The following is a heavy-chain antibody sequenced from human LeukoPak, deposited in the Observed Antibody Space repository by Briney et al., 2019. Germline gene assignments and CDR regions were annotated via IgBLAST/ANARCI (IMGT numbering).Heavy chain of an antibody. CDR2: LYTSGST. J-gene: IGHJ4*02. CDR3: ARGTVTTLFDY. Sequence: PSETLSLTCFVTGGSISYYYWSWIRQPAGKGLGWIGRLYTSGSTDYNPSLKSRVTMSVDTSKNQFSLKLRSVTAADTAVYYCARGTVTTLFDYWGQGTLVTVSS. V-gene: IGHV4-4*07. D-gene: IGHD4-17*01. CDR1: GGSISYYY.